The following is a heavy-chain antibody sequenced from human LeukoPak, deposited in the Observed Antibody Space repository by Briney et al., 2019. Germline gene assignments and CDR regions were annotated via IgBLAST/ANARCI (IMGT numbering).Heavy chain of an antibody. J-gene: IGHJ4*02. CDR1: GYTLTELS. V-gene: IGHV1-24*01. Sequence: ASVKVSCKVSGYTLTELSMHWVRQAPGKGREWMGGFDPEDGETIYAQKFQGRVTMTEDTSTDTAYMELSSLRSEDTAVYHCASSPAVVVPASGAFDIWGPGNLVTVSS. CDR3: ASSPAVVVPASGAFDI. CDR2: FDPEDGET. D-gene: IGHD2-21*02.